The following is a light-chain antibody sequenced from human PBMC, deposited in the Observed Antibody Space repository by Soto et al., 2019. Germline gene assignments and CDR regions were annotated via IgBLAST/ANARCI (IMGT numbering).Light chain of an antibody. CDR3: QQAGSSPCT. CDR2: DAS. J-gene: IGKJ1*01. CDR1: QSVSSSY. Sequence: TVWKQSPGTLYLSPGERATLSCRASQSVSSSYLAWYQQKPGQAPRLLIYDASSRATGIPDRFSGSGSGTDFTLTISRLEPEDFAVYYCQQAGSSPCTFAQGTKV. V-gene: IGKV3-20*01.